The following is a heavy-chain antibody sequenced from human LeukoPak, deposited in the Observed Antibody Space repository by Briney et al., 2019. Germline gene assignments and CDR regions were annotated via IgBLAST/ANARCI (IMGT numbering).Heavy chain of an antibody. J-gene: IGHJ6*03. CDR3: ARGALRYFDWLKKDYYYMDV. Sequence: PSETLSLTCSVSGGSISGYYWSWIRQPPGKGLEWIGYIYYSGSTNYNPSLKSRVTLSMDTSKNQFSLRLSSVTAADTAVYYCARGALRYFDWLKKDYYYMDVWGKGTTVTISS. CDR1: GGSISGYY. D-gene: IGHD3-9*01. V-gene: IGHV4-59*01. CDR2: IYYSGST.